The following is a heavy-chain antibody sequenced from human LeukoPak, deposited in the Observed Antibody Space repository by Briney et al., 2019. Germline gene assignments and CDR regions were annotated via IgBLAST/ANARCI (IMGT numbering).Heavy chain of an antibody. Sequence: ASVTVSCKASGYTFSAHHIHWVRQAPGQGLEWMGWIVPDGRDTKYAEKFQGRMTLTVDTSITTAYMELHSLTSDDTAVYYCPGRYGPGPVWGQGTLITASS. V-gene: IGHV1-2*02. D-gene: IGHD3-10*01. CDR2: IVPDGRDT. J-gene: IGHJ4*02. CDR3: PGRYGPGPV. CDR1: GYTFSAHH.